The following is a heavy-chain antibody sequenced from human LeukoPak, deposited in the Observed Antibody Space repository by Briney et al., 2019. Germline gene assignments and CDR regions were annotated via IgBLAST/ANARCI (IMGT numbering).Heavy chain of an antibody. J-gene: IGHJ4*02. CDR2: ISSSGSTI. V-gene: IGHV3-11*01. Sequence: GGSLRLSCAASGFTFSDYDMSWIRQAPGKGLEWVSYISSSGSTIYYTDSVKGRFTISRDNARNSLYLQMNSLRAEDTAVYYCARGTYSGTYYAWYYFDYWGQGTLVTVSS. D-gene: IGHD1-26*01. CDR3: ARGTYSGTYYAWYYFDY. CDR1: GFTFSDYD.